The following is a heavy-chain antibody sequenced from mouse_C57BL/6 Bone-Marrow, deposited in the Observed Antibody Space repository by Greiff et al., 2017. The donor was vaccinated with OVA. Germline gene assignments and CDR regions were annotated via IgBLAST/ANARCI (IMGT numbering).Heavy chain of an antibody. CDR2: IHPKNGDT. V-gene: IGHV14-4*01. J-gene: IGHJ4*01. D-gene: IGHD1-1*01. CDR1: GFNIKDDY. Sequence: EVQLQQSGAELVRPGASVKLSCTASGFNIKDDYMHWVKQRPEQGLEWIGWIHPKNGDTEYASTFQGKATITVDTSSNTAYLQLSSLTSEDTAVYYCTGHYDGSSDYYAMDYWGQGTSVTVSS. CDR3: TGHYDGSSDYYAMDY.